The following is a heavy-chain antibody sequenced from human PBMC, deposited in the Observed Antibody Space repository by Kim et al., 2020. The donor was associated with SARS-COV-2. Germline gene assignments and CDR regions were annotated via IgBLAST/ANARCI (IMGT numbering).Heavy chain of an antibody. Sequence: GRFTISRDNAKNSLYLQMNSLRAEDTAVYYCARMYCGGDCPYYYYGMDVWGQGTTVTVSS. D-gene: IGHD2-21*02. V-gene: IGHV3-48*03. CDR3: ARMYCGGDCPYYYYGMDV. J-gene: IGHJ6*02.